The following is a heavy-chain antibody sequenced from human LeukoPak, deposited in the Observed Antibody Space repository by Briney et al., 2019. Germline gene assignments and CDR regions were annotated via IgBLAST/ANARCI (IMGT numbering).Heavy chain of an antibody. V-gene: IGHV3-73*01. J-gene: IGHJ4*02. Sequence: PGGSLKLSCAASGFTFSGSAMHWVRQASGKGLEWVGRIRSKANSYATAYAASVKGRFTISREDSKNTAYLQMNSLKTEDTAVYYSTEAEGYWGQGTLVTVSS. CDR1: GFTFSGSA. CDR2: IRSKANSYAT. D-gene: IGHD6-19*01. CDR3: TEAEGY.